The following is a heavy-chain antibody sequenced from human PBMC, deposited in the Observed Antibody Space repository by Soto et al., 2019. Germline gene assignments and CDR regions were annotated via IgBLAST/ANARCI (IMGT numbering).Heavy chain of an antibody. CDR3: AKDPVVTPITMARPSWFDP. CDR1: GFTFSSYA. Sequence: GGSLRLSCAASGFTFSSYAMSWVRQAPGKGLEWVSAISGSGGSTYYADSVKGRFTISRDNSKNTLYLQMNSLRAEDTAVYYCAKDPVVTPITMARPSWFDPWGQGTLVTVSS. D-gene: IGHD3-10*01. CDR2: ISGSGGST. V-gene: IGHV3-23*01. J-gene: IGHJ5*02.